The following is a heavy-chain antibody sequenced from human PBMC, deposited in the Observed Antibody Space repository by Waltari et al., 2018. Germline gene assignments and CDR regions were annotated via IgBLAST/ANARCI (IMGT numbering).Heavy chain of an antibody. CDR1: GGTFSSYA. D-gene: IGHD5-12*01. V-gene: IGHV1-69*08. Sequence: QVQLVQSGAEVKKPGSSVKVSCKASGGTFSSYAISWVRQAPGQGLEWKGRSIPIFGTANYAQKFQVRVTITADKSTSTAYMELSSLRSEDTAVYYCAREGGRDGYIIPPVSWGQGTLVTVSS. J-gene: IGHJ4*02. CDR3: AREGGRDGYIIPPVS. CDR2: SIPIFGTA.